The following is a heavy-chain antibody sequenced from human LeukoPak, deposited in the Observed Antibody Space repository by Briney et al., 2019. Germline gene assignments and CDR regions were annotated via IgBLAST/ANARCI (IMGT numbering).Heavy chain of an antibody. CDR3: ARAGVTWGYDY. D-gene: IGHD2-8*01. J-gene: IGHJ4*02. Sequence: GGSLRLSCAASGFTFSSYSMNWVRQAPGKGLEWVANIKPDGSEEYYVDSVKGRFTISRDNAKTSLYLQMNSLRAEDTAVYYCARAGVTWGYDYWGQGTLVTVSS. CDR2: IKPDGSEE. CDR1: GFTFSSYS. V-gene: IGHV3-7*01.